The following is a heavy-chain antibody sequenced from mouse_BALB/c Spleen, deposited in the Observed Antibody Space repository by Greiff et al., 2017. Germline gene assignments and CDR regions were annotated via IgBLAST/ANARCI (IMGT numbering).Heavy chain of an antibody. CDR2: ILPGSGST. J-gene: IGHJ2*01. V-gene: IGHV1-9*01. CDR3: ARSITTVVARDY. CDR1: GYTFSSYW. D-gene: IGHD1-1*01. Sequence: VQVVESGAELMKPGASVKISCKATGYTFSSYWIEWVKQRPGHGLEWIGEILPGSGSTNYNEKLKGKATFTADTSSNTAYMQLSSLTSEDSAVYYCARSITTVVARDYWGQGTTLTVSS.